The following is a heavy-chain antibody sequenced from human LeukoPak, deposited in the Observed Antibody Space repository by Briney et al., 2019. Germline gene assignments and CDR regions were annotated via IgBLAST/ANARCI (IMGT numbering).Heavy chain of an antibody. V-gene: IGHV3-48*04. D-gene: IGHD4-11*01. J-gene: IGHJ4*02. Sequence: GGSLRLSCAASGFTFSKFGMNWVRQAPGKGLEWLSHINDKARTIYYADSVKGRFTISRDNAKNSLYLQMNSLRAEDTAVYYCAREASYSKSDYWGQGTLVTVSS. CDR3: AREASYSKSDY. CDR1: GFTFSKFG. CDR2: INDKARTI.